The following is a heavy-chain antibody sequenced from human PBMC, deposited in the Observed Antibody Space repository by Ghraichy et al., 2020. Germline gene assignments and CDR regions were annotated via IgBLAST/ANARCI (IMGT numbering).Heavy chain of an antibody. D-gene: IGHD6-6*01. CDR2: IYHTGSS. Sequence: SETLSLTCTVSGGSVRSYYWSWIRQPPGRGLEWIAYIYHTGSSNCNPSLKSRLSISLDTSKNQISLNLTSVTAADTALYYFARGLRSSSSQATTLDYWGQGTLVTVSS. CDR1: GGSVRSYY. V-gene: IGHV4-59*02. J-gene: IGHJ4*02. CDR3: ARGLRSSSSQATTLDY.